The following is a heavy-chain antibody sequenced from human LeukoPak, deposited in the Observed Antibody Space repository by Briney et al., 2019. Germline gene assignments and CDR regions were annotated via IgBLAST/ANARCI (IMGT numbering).Heavy chain of an antibody. J-gene: IGHJ4*02. CDR2: IYYSGST. V-gene: IGHV4-59*01. CDR1: GGSISSYY. Sequence: PSETLSLTCTVSGGSISSYYWSWIRQPPGKGLEWIGYIYYSGSTNYNPTLKSRVTISVDTSKNQFSLKLSSVTAADTAVYYCAGNYYGSGYLRYWGQGTLVTVSS. CDR3: AGNYYGSGYLRY. D-gene: IGHD3-10*01.